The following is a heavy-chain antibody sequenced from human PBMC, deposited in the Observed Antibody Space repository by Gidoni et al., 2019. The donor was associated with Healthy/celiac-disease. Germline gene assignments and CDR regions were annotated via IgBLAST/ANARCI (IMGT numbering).Heavy chain of an antibody. CDR1: GGSFSGYY. D-gene: IGHD5-12*01. CDR3: ARTEGVEMATRSDAFDI. Sequence: QVQLQQWGAGLLKPSETLSLTCAVYGGSFSGYYWSWIRQPPGKGLEWIGEINHSGSTNYNPSLKSRVTISVDTSKNQFSLKLSSVTAADTAVYYCARTEGVEMATRSDAFDIWGQGTMVTVSS. V-gene: IGHV4-34*01. J-gene: IGHJ3*02. CDR2: INHSGST.